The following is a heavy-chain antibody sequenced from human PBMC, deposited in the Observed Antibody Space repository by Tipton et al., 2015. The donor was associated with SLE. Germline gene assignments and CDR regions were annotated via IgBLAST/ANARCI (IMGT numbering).Heavy chain of an antibody. CDR3: ARDQFATVGAFDL. CDR1: GDSISSGLYY. D-gene: IGHD1-14*01. J-gene: IGHJ3*01. V-gene: IGHV4-61*02. CDR2: IYTSGST. Sequence: TLSLTCTVSGDSISSGLYYWSWIRQPAGKGLEWIGRIYTSGSTNYHTSLRSRVTVSLDTSKNQISLNLTSVTAAGTALYFCARDQFATVGAFDLWGQGTMVTVSS.